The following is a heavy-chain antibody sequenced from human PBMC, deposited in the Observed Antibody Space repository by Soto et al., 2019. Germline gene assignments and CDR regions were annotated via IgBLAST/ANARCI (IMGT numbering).Heavy chain of an antibody. J-gene: IGHJ4*02. CDR2: IYYSGST. Sequence: QVQLQESGPGLVKPSQTLSLTCTVSGGSISSGGYYLSWIRQHPGKGLEWIGYIYYSGSTYYNPSLKSRVTISVDSSKNQFSLKLSSVTAADTAVYYCARDRSGYDLIDYWGQGTLVTVSS. D-gene: IGHD5-12*01. V-gene: IGHV4-31*03. CDR3: ARDRSGYDLIDY. CDR1: GGSISSGGYY.